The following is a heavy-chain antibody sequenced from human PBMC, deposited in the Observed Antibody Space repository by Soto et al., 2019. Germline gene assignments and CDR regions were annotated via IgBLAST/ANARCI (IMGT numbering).Heavy chain of an antibody. D-gene: IGHD2-2*02. CDR3: ARRRYVVVVPAAIQVIAAAGDAFDI. Sequence: GESLKISCKGSGYSFTSYWIGWVRQMPGKGLEWMGIIYPGDSDTRYSPSFQGQVTISADKSISTAYLQWSSLKASDTAMYYCARRRYVVVVPAAIQVIAAAGDAFDIWGQGTMVTVS. V-gene: IGHV5-51*01. CDR2: IYPGDSDT. J-gene: IGHJ3*02. CDR1: GYSFTSYW.